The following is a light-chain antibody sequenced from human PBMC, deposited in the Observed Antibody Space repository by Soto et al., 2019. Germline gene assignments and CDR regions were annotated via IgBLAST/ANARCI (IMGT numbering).Light chain of an antibody. CDR1: QGISNF. Sequence: DIQMTQSPTSLSASVGDRVTITCRASQGISNFVAWYQQKPGKAPKLLIYAASTLQSGFPSRFSGSGSGTDFIPTINRLQPEYVASYSCQKYSSVPVFGPGTKVEIK. CDR3: QKYSSVPV. CDR2: AAS. V-gene: IGKV1-27*01. J-gene: IGKJ3*01.